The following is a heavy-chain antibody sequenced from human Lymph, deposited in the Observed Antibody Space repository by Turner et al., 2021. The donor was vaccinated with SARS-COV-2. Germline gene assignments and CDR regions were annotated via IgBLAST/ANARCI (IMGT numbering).Heavy chain of an antibody. CDR3: ARGFDY. V-gene: IGHV4-59*01. CDR1: GDSISNYY. J-gene: IGHJ4*02. CDR2: IYYSGST. Sequence: QVQLQESGPGLLKPSQTLSLPCTVSGDSISNYYWSWIRQPPGKGLEWIGYIYYSGSTNYNPSLKGRVTISVDTSKNHFSLKLSSVTAADTAVYYCARGFDYWGQGTLVTVSS.